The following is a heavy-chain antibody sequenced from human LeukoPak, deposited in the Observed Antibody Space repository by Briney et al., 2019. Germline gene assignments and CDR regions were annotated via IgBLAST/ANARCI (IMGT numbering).Heavy chain of an antibody. V-gene: IGHV4-4*07. D-gene: IGHD6-13*01. CDR1: GGSISSYY. CDR2: IYTSGST. J-gene: IGHJ6*02. CDR3: ARDCTIAAAGFCYYYYYGMDV. Sequence: PSETLSLTCTVSGGSISSYYRSWIRQPAGKGLEWIGRIYTSGSTNYNPSLKSRVTMSVDTSKNQFSLKLSSVTAADTAVYYCARDCTIAAAGFCYYYYYGMDVWGQGTTVTVSS.